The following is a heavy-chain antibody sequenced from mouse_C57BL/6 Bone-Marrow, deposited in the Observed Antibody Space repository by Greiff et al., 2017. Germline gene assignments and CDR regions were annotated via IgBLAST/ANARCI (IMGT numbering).Heavy chain of an antibody. CDR3: ARTVGLQLDFDY. CDR2: IDPSDSYT. Sequence: QVQLQQPGAELVKPGASVKLSCKASGYTFTSYWMQWVKQRPGQGLEWIGEIDPSDSYTNYNQKFKGKATLTVDTSSSTAYIQLSSLTSEHSAVYYCARTVGLQLDFDYWGQGTTLTVSS. V-gene: IGHV1-50*01. D-gene: IGHD2-4*01. J-gene: IGHJ2*01. CDR1: GYTFTSYW.